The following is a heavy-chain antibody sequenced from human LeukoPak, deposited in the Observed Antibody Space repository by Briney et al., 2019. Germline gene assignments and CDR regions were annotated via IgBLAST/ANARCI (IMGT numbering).Heavy chain of an antibody. CDR3: ARDRGCSGGSCYRYGDYYYMDV. J-gene: IGHJ6*03. Sequence: PSETLSLTCTVSGGSISSHYWSWIRQPPGKGLEWIGYIYYSGSTNYNPSLKSRVTISVDTSKNQFSLKLSSVTAADTAVYYSARDRGCSGGSCYRYGDYYYMDVWGKGTTVTVSS. D-gene: IGHD2-15*01. V-gene: IGHV4-59*11. CDR1: GGSISSHY. CDR2: IYYSGST.